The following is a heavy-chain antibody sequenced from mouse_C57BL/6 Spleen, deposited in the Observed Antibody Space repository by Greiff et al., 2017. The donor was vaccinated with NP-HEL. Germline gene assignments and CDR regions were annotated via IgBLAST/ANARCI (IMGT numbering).Heavy chain of an antibody. Sequence: EVKLQESGAELVKPGASVKLSCTASGFNIKDYYMHWVKQRTEQGLEWIGRIDPEDGETKYAPKFQGKATITADTSSNTAYLQLSSLTSEDTAVYYCAREGTAQATYYAMDYWGQGTSVTVSS. CDR2: IDPEDGET. D-gene: IGHD3-2*02. V-gene: IGHV14-2*01. J-gene: IGHJ4*01. CDR1: GFNIKDYY. CDR3: AREGTAQATYYAMDY.